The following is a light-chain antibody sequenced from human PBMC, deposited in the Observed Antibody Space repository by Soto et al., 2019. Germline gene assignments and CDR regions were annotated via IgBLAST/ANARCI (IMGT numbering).Light chain of an antibody. J-gene: IGLJ2*01. CDR3: QSYDSRLSGVV. V-gene: IGLV1-40*01. CDR2: GNS. CDR1: SSNIGAGYD. Sequence: QSAVTQPPSVSGAPGQRVSISCTGSSSNIGAGYDIHWYQQLPGTAPKLLIYGNSNRPSGVPDRFSGSKSGTSASLAITGLQAEDEADYYCQSYDSRLSGVVFGGGTKLTVL.